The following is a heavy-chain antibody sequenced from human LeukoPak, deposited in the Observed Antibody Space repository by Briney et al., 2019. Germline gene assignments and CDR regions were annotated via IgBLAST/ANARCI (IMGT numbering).Heavy chain of an antibody. J-gene: IGHJ4*02. CDR3: ARATMVRGVIGNFDY. D-gene: IGHD3-10*01. Sequence: SVKVSCKASGGTFSSYAISWVRQAPGQGLEWMGGIIPIFGTANYAQKFQGRVTITADESTSTAYMELSSLRSEDTAVYYCARATMVRGVIGNFDYWGQGTLVTVSS. V-gene: IGHV1-69*01. CDR2: IIPIFGTA. CDR1: GGTFSSYA.